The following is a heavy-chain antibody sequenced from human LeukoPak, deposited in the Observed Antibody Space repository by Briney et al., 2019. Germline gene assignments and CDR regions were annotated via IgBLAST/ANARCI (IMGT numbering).Heavy chain of an antibody. CDR1: GYTFTSYG. J-gene: IGHJ3*02. CDR3: ARDLRGFDFWSGPTDAFDI. CDR2: ISAYNGNT. Sequence: ASVKVSCKASGYTFTSYGISWVRQAPGQGLEWMGWISAYNGNTNYAQKLQGRVTMTTDTSTSTAYMELRSLRSDDPAVYYCARDLRGFDFWSGPTDAFDIWGQGTMVTVSS. D-gene: IGHD3-3*01. V-gene: IGHV1-18*01.